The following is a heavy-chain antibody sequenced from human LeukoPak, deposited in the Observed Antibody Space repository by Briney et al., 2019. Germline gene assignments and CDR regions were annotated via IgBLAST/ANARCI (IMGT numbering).Heavy chain of an antibody. D-gene: IGHD6-13*01. CDR3: ALRSSSWYEDAFDI. CDR2: IYWDDDK. J-gene: IGHJ3*02. V-gene: IGHV2-5*02. CDR1: GFSLSTSGVG. Sequence: SGPTLVKPTQTLTLTCTFSGFSLSTSGVGVGWIRQPPGKALEWLALIYWDDDKRYSPSLKSRLTITKDTSKNQVVLTMTNMDPVDTATYYCALRSSSWYEDAFDIWGQGTMVTVSS.